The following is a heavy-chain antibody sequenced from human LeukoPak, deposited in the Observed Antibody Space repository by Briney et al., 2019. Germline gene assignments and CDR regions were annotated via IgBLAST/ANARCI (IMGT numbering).Heavy chain of an antibody. Sequence: RLSCAASGFTFSSYSMNWVRQAPGKGLEWVSSISSSSSYIYYADSVKGRFTISRDNAKNSLYLQMNSLRAEDTAVYYCARIDFGGYYTVDYWGQGTLVTVSS. CDR2: ISSSSSYI. CDR1: GFTFSSYS. CDR3: ARIDFGGYYTVDY. V-gene: IGHV3-21*01. D-gene: IGHD3-3*01. J-gene: IGHJ4*02.